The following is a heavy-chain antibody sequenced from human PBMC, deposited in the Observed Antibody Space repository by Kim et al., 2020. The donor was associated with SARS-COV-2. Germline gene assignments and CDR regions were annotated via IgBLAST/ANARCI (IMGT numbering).Heavy chain of an antibody. CDR3: AREIQNCSSTSCYWVYYYYYMDV. D-gene: IGHD2-2*01. CDR2: IYTSGST. J-gene: IGHJ6*03. Sequence: SETLSLTCTVSGGSISNYYWSWIRQPAGKGLEWIGRIYTSGSTNYNPSLKSRVTMSVDTSKNQFSLKLSSVTAAETAVYYCAREIQNCSSTSCYWVYYYYYMDVWGKGTTVTVSS. V-gene: IGHV4-4*07. CDR1: GGSISNYY.